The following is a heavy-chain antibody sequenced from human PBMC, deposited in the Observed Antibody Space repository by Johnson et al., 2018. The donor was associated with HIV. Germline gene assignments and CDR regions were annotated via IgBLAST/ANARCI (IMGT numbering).Heavy chain of an antibody. CDR2: IGTAGDT. J-gene: IGHJ3*02. Sequence: VQLVESGGGLVQHGGSLRLSCAASRFIFNDYDMHWVRQVTGKGLEWVSGIGTAGDTYYPGSVKGRFTISRENAKNSLYLQMNNLRAGDTAVYYCATSISTPPGAFDIWGQGTMVTVSS. CDR1: RFIFNDYD. D-gene: IGHD6-6*01. V-gene: IGHV3-13*01. CDR3: ATSISTPPGAFDI.